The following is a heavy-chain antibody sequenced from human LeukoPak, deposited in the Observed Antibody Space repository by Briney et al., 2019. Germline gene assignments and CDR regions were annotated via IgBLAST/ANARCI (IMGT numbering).Heavy chain of an antibody. CDR2: MNPNSGNT. CDR3: ARSGYSYEDAFDI. CDR1: GYTSSSYF. Sequence: GASVKVSCKASGYTSSSYFMHWVRQAPGQGLEWMGWMNPNSGNTGYAQKFQGRVTITRNTSISTAYMELSSLRSEDTAVYYCARSGYSYEDAFDIWGQGTMVTVSS. V-gene: IGHV1-8*03. D-gene: IGHD5-18*01. J-gene: IGHJ3*02.